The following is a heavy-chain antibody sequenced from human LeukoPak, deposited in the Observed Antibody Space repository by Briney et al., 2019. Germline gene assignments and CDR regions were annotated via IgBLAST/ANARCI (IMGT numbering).Heavy chain of an antibody. CDR1: GFTFSRHW. V-gene: IGHV3-7*01. CDR2: IKQDGSEK. Sequence: GGSLRLSCAVSGFTFSRHWMSWVRQAPGKGLEWLANIKQDGSEKYYADSVKGRFTISRDNSKNTLYLQMNSLRAEDTAVYYCATELITMVRGVIISRDYWGQGTLVTVSS. D-gene: IGHD3-10*01. CDR3: ATELITMVRGVIISRDY. J-gene: IGHJ4*02.